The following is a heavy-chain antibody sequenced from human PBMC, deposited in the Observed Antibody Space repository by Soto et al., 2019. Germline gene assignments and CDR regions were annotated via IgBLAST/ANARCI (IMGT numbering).Heavy chain of an antibody. CDR2: ISSSSSYI. V-gene: IGHV3-21*01. CDR3: ARSATPNWFDP. CDR1: GFTFSSYS. Sequence: EVQLVESGGGLVKPGGSLRLSCAASGFTFSSYSMNWVRQAPGKGLEWVSSISSSSSYIYYADSVKGRFTISRDNAKSSLYLQMNSLRGEDTAVYYCARSATPNWFDPGGQGTVVTVSS. J-gene: IGHJ5*02.